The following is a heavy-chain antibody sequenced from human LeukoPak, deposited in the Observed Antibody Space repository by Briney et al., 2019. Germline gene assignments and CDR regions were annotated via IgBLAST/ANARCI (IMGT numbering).Heavy chain of an antibody. CDR3: ARVLGDFGAGEYYYYYMDV. V-gene: IGHV1-69*13. Sequence: SVKASCKASGGTFSSYAISWVRQAPGQGLEWMGGIIPIFGTANYAQKFQGRVTITADESTSTAYMELSSLRSEDTAVYYCARVLGDFGAGEYYYYYMDVWGKGTTVTVSS. CDR2: IIPIFGTA. J-gene: IGHJ6*03. D-gene: IGHD2-21*02. CDR1: GGTFSSYA.